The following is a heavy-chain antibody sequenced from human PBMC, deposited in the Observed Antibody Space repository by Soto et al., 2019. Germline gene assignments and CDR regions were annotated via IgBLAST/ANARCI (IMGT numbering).Heavy chain of an antibody. J-gene: IGHJ5*02. CDR1: GFTFSSYS. CDR3: ARDSSLWFGEENRFDP. CDR2: ISSSSSYI. V-gene: IGHV3-21*01. Sequence: PGGSLRLSCAASGFTFSSYSMNWVRQAPGKGLEWVSSISSSSSYIYYADSVKGRFTISRDNAKNSLYLQMNSLRAEDTAVYYCARDSSLWFGEENRFDPWGQGTLVTVSS. D-gene: IGHD3-10*01.